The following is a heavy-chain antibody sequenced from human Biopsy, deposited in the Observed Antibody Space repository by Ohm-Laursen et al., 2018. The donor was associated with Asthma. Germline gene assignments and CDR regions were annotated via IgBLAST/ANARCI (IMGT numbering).Heavy chain of an antibody. D-gene: IGHD3-22*01. Sequence: SLRLSCTASGFTVSRDNMFWVRQAPGKGLEWVSVIYSGGTSHTADSVRGRFTISRDFSKNTLHLQMHSLRVEDTAVYYCARGDSSNWSHYYLDYWGQGTLVTVSS. V-gene: IGHV3-53*01. CDR3: ARGDSSNWSHYYLDY. CDR1: GFTVSRDN. J-gene: IGHJ4*02. CDR2: IYSGGTS.